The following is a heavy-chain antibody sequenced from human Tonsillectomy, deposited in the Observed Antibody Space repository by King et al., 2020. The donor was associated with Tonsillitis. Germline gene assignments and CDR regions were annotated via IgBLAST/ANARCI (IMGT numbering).Heavy chain of an antibody. CDR3: ARVSQTTVTPFSPPYFDY. CDR1: GVSISSYY. D-gene: IGHD4-17*01. J-gene: IGHJ4*02. Sequence: QLQESGPGLVKPSETLSLTCTVSGVSISSYYWSWIRQPAGKGLEWIGRVYISGSTNYNPSLKSRVTMSIDMSKNQFSLNLSSVTAADTAVYYCARVSQTTVTPFSPPYFDYWGQGTLVTDSS. V-gene: IGHV4-4*07. CDR2: VYISGST.